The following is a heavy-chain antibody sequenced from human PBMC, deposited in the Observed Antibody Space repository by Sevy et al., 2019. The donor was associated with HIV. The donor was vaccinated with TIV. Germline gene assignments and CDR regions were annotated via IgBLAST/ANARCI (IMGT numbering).Heavy chain of an antibody. V-gene: IGHV3-9*01. Sequence: GGSLRLSCAASGFTFDDYAMHWVRQAPGKGLEWVSGISWNSGSIGYADSVKGRFTISRDNAKNSLYLQMNSLRAEDTAWYYCAKDTGDGYFDYWGQGTLVTVSS. CDR1: GFTFDDYA. CDR3: AKDTGDGYFDY. J-gene: IGHJ4*02. CDR2: ISWNSGSI.